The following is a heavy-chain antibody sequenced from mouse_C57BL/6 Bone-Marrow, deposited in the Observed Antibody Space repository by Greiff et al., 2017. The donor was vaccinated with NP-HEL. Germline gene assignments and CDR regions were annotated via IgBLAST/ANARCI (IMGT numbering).Heavy chain of an antibody. CDR3: ARDRGYDGYYAMDY. J-gene: IGHJ4*01. V-gene: IGHV5-4*01. D-gene: IGHD2-3*01. CDR2: ISDGGSYT. CDR1: GFTFSSYA. Sequence: EVMLVESGGGLVKPGGSLKLSCAASGFTFSSYAMSWVRQTPGQRLEWVATISDGGSYTYYPDNVKGRFTISRDNAKINLYLQMSHLKSEDTAMYYCARDRGYDGYYAMDYWGQGTSVTVSS.